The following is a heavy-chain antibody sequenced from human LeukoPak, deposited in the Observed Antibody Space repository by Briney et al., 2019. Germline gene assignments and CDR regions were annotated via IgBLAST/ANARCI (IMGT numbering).Heavy chain of an antibody. D-gene: IGHD1-26*01. CDR3: ERSRAFNSGAFDP. J-gene: IGHJ5*02. CDR2: IYNGVNT. V-gene: IGHV4-61*01. Sequence: SETLSLICTVSGASVSTASYWTWIRQPPGKGVEWIAHIYNGVNTNYNPSLKSRVTISVDTSKNQFSLRLNSVTAADTAVYYCERSRAFNSGAFDPWGQGSLVTVSS. CDR1: GASVSTASY.